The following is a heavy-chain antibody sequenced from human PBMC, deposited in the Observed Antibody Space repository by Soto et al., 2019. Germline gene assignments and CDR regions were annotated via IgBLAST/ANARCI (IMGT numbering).Heavy chain of an antibody. CDR1: GYTFSNYD. CDR3: AKVSRKGSAIDFDY. V-gene: IGHV1-8*01. D-gene: IGHD3-10*01. J-gene: IGHJ4*02. Sequence: QVPLVQSGAELKKPGASVKVSCKASGYTFSNYDMNWVRQATGQGPEWIGWVNPNNGDTGYALQFQGRVTLTTDISTAPGYMELTSLRSEDTAIYFCAKVSRKGSAIDFDYWGQGNLLTVSS. CDR2: VNPNNGDT.